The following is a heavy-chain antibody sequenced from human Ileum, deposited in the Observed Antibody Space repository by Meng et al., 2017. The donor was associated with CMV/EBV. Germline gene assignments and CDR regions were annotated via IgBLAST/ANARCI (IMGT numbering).Heavy chain of an antibody. CDR1: GFAVNSDY. V-gene: IGHV3-53*01. CDR3: TTHSGGY. CDR2: TYTNGYT. J-gene: IGHJ4*02. Sequence: GESLKISCAVSGFAVNSDYMTWVRQAPGKGLEWVSVTYTNGYTDHADSVRGRFTVSRDNFKNMVFLQMNSLRAEDTAIYYCTTHSGGYWGQGTLVTVSS.